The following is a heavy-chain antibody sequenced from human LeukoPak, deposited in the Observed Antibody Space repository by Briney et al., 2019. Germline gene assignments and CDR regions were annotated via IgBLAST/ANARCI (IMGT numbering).Heavy chain of an antibody. CDR3: ARRGYCSSTSCYNGDH. CDR2: IYSGGST. CDR1: GFTVSSNY. Sequence: GALRLSCAASGFTVSSNYMSWVRQAPGKGLEWVSVIYSGGSTYYADSVKGRFTISRDNSKNTLYLQMNSLRAEDTAVYYCARRGYCSSTSCYNGDHWGQGTLVTVSS. J-gene: IGHJ4*02. D-gene: IGHD2-2*01. V-gene: IGHV3-53*01.